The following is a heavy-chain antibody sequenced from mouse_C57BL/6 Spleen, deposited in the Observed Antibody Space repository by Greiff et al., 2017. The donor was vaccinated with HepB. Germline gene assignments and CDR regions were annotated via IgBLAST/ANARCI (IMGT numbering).Heavy chain of an antibody. CDR1: GYTFTSYW. CDR2: IDPSDSYT. Sequence: QVQLKESGAELVMPGASVKLSCKASGYTFTSYWMHWVKQRPGQGLEWIGEIDPSDSYTNYNQKFKGKSTLTVDKSSSTAYMQLSSLTSKDSAVYYCARGYGKALRYFDVWGTGTTVTVSS. V-gene: IGHV1-69*01. J-gene: IGHJ1*03. CDR3: ARGYGKALRYFDV. D-gene: IGHD1-1*01.